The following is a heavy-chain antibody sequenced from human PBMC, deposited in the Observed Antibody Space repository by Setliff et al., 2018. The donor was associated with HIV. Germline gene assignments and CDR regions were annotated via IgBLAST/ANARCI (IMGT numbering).Heavy chain of an antibody. V-gene: IGHV1-69-2*01. CDR2: VDPQDGEP. Sequence: ASVKVSCKASGYIFTDYYMHWVQQAPGEGLEWMGRVDPQDGEPKYAEKFQGRVTITADTSTDTSVMELSSLRSEDTALYYCTRHTYCGGDCLPYYYYYMDVWGRGTPVTVSS. CDR3: TRHTYCGGDCLPYYYYYMDV. D-gene: IGHD2-21*02. CDR1: GYIFTDYY. J-gene: IGHJ6*03.